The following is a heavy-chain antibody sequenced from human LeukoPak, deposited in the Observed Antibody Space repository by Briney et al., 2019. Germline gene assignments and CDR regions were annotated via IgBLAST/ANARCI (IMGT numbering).Heavy chain of an antibody. CDR3: ARGLYDTSGYHFDY. D-gene: IGHD3-22*01. CDR2: VYYSGST. Sequence: PSETLSLTCTVSGASMSIYYWTWIRQVPGKGLEWIGNVYYSGSTRYNPSLRSRISLSLDTSEKQISLRLTSVTATDSAVYYCARGLYDTSGYHFDYWGQGTLVTVSS. V-gene: IGHV4-59*12. J-gene: IGHJ4*02. CDR1: GASMSIYY.